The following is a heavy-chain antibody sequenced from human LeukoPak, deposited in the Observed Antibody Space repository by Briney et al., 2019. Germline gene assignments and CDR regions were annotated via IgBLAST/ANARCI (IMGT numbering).Heavy chain of an antibody. D-gene: IGHD4-17*01. CDR2: IYHSGTS. J-gene: IGHJ5*02. V-gene: IGHV4-38-2*02. CDR1: GYFISSGFY. Sequence: SENLSLTCTVSGYFISSGFYWGWIRQPPGKGLEWIGSIYHSGTSYYNPSLKSRVTISIDTSKNQFSLKLRSVTAADTAVYYCARGQYGDLNWFDPWGQGTLVTVSS. CDR3: ARGQYGDLNWFDP.